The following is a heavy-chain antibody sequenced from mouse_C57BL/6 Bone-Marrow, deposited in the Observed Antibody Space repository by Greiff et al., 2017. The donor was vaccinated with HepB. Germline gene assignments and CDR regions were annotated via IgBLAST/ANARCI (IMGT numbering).Heavy chain of an antibody. Sequence: QVQLKQPGAELVMPGASVKLSCKASGYTFTSYWMHWVKQRPGQGLAWIGEIDPSDSYTNYNQKFKGKSTLTVDKSSSTAYMQLSSLTSEDSAVYYCARRGLLRESEWDYWGQGTSVTVSS. CDR3: ARRGLLRESEWDY. CDR2: IDPSDSYT. D-gene: IGHD1-1*01. J-gene: IGHJ4*01. CDR1: GYTFTSYW. V-gene: IGHV1-69*01.